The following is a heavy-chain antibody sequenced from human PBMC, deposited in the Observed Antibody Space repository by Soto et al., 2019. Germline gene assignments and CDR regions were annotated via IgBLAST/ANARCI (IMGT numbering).Heavy chain of an antibody. D-gene: IGHD3-9*01. J-gene: IGHJ4*02. Sequence: QVQLQESGPGLVKPSETLSLTCTVSGGSISSSGYYWSWIRQNPGKGLEWIGYIHYSGNTYYNPSLKSRVTISVDTSKNQCSLRLSSVTAADAAVYYCAKSLTINADFDCWGQGTLVTVYS. CDR1: GGSISSSGYY. V-gene: IGHV4-31*03. CDR2: IHYSGNT. CDR3: AKSLTINADFDC.